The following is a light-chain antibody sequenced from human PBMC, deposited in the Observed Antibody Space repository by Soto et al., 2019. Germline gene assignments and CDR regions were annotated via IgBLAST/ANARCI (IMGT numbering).Light chain of an antibody. CDR3: QQYGSSPRRT. CDR2: GAS. V-gene: IGKV3-20*01. Sequence: EIVLTQSPCTLSLSPGERATLSCRASQSVSSSYLAWYQQKPGQAPRLLIYGASSRATGIPDRFSGSGSGTDFTLTISRLEPEDFAVYYCQQYGSSPRRTFGQGTKVDTK. CDR1: QSVSSSY. J-gene: IGKJ1*01.